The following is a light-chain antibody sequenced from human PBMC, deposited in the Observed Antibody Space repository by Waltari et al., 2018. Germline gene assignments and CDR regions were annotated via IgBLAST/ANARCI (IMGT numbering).Light chain of an antibody. J-gene: IGLJ1*01. V-gene: IGLV2-14*01. CDR3: SSPTTRSTQV. Sequence: QSGLTQPASVSGSPGQSIPISCIGTSSDIGAYDYVSWYQQHPGKAPKLLIYDVRDRPSGGSHRFSGSKSGNAASLTISGLQAEDEATYYCSSPTTRSTQVFGSGTKVTV. CDR2: DVR. CDR1: SSDIGAYDY.